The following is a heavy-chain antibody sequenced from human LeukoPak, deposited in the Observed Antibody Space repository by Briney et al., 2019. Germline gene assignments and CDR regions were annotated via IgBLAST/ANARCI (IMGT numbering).Heavy chain of an antibody. CDR2: INHSGST. CDR1: GGSFSGYY. Sequence: SETLSLTCAVYGGSFSGYYWSWIRQPPGKGLEWIGEINHSGSTNYNPSLKSRVTISVDTSKNQFSLKLSSVTAADTAVYYCARAAVSGHPTPSWGQGTLVTVSS. V-gene: IGHV4-34*01. J-gene: IGHJ4*02. D-gene: IGHD2-15*01. CDR3: ARAAVSGHPTPS.